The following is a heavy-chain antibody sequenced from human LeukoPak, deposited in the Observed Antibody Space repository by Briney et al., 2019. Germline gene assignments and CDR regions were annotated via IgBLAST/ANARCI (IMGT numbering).Heavy chain of an antibody. Sequence: SQTLSLTFAISGDSVSSNSAAWIWIRQSPSRGLEWLGRTYYRSTWYNDYAVSVKSRITINPDTSKNQFSLQLNSVTPEDTAIYYCARAYNYGFDYWGQGTLVTVSS. V-gene: IGHV6-1*01. J-gene: IGHJ4*02. CDR3: ARAYNYGFDY. D-gene: IGHD5-18*01. CDR2: TYYRSTWYN. CDR1: GDSVSSNSAA.